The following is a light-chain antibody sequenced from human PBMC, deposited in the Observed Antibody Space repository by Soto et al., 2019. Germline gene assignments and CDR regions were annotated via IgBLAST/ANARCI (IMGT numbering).Light chain of an antibody. V-gene: IGLV1-47*01. CDR2: RNN. CDR3: AAWDDSLSAYV. J-gene: IGLJ1*01. Sequence: QSVLTQPPSASETPGQRVTISCSGSSFNIGSNFVYWFQQLPGAAPKLLIYRNNQRPSGVPDRFSGSKSGTSASLAISGLRSENEADYYCAAWDDSLSAYVFGTGTKVTVL. CDR1: SFNIGSNF.